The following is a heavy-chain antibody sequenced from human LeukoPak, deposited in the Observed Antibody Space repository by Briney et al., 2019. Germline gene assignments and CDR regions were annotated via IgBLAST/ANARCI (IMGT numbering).Heavy chain of an antibody. J-gene: IGHJ4*02. Sequence: PSETLSLTCAVSGGSTSSSNWWSWVRQPPGKGLEWIGEIYHSGSTNYNPSLKSRVTISLDTSKSQFSLKVRYVTAADTAVYYCARGLNDSWTGENYWGQGTLVTVSS. V-gene: IGHV4-4*02. CDR2: IYHSGST. D-gene: IGHD3-3*01. CDR1: GGSTSSSNW. CDR3: ARGLNDSWTGENY.